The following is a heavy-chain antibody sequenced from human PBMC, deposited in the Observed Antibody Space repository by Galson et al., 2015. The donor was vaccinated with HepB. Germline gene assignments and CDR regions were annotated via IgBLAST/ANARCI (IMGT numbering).Heavy chain of an antibody. CDR2: ISSGGYTI. V-gene: IGHV3-11*01. D-gene: IGHD3-22*01. Sequence: SLRLSCAASGFTFSDYYMSWIRQAPGKGLEWISYISSGGYTIYYADSVKGRFTLSRDNAKNSLHLQMNSLRVEDTAVYYCARGRHYDSSGLLGTEHFQHWGQGTLVTVSS. CDR1: GFTFSDYY. CDR3: ARGRHYDSSGLLGTEHFQH. J-gene: IGHJ1*01.